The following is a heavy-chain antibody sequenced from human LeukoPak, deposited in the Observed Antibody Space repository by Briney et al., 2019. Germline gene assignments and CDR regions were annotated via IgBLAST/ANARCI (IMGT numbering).Heavy chain of an antibody. Sequence: GGSLRLSCAASGFTFSSYWMSWVRQAPGKGLEWVANIKQDGSEKYYVNSVKGRFTISRDNAKNSLYLQMDSLRAEDTAVYYCTRHPYGVLDYWGQGTLVTVSS. V-gene: IGHV3-7*01. CDR3: TRHPYGVLDY. D-gene: IGHD4-17*01. CDR2: IKQDGSEK. J-gene: IGHJ4*02. CDR1: GFTFSSYW.